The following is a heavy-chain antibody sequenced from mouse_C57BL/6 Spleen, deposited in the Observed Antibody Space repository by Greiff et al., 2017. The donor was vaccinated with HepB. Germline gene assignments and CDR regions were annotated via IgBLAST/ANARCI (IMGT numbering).Heavy chain of an antibody. Sequence: VKLMESGPGLVQPSQRLSITCTVSGFSLTSYGVHWVRQSPGKGLEWLGVIWSGGSTDYNAAFISRLSISKDNSKSQVFFKMNSLQADDTAIYYCARPPGTGGAMDYWGQGTSVTVSS. V-gene: IGHV2-2*01. CDR2: IWSGGST. CDR1: GFSLTSYG. J-gene: IGHJ4*01. CDR3: ARPPGTGGAMDY. D-gene: IGHD4-1*01.